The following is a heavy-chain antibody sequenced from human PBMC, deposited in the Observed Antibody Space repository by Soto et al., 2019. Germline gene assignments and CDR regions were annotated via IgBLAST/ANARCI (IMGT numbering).Heavy chain of an antibody. Sequence: QSRLVESGGGVVPPGGSMRLSCEASRFTFDTYAMHWVRQAPGEGLDWVAVMSYDGRKIYYADSVKGRFTISRDNSKNTLSLQMNSLRVEDTGVYYCARNDFWSGRGGYHHAMDVWGQGTTVTVSS. CDR2: MSYDGRKI. CDR1: RFTFDTYA. V-gene: IGHV3-30*04. CDR3: ARNDFWSGRGGYHHAMDV. J-gene: IGHJ6*02. D-gene: IGHD3-3*01.